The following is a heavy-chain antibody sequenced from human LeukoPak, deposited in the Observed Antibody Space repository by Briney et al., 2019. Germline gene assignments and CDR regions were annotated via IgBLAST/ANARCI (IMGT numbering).Heavy chain of an antibody. CDR2: IYYSGNT. D-gene: IGHD2-2*01. CDR3: ARVLPPGYSDY. J-gene: IGHJ4*02. CDR1: GGSISGHY. V-gene: IGHV4-59*11. Sequence: SETLSLTCIVSGGSISGHYCSWIRRPPGNGLEWIGYIYYSGNTNYNPSLKSRLTISIDTSKNQFSLHLSSVTAADTAVYYCARVLPPGYSDYWGQGTLVTISS.